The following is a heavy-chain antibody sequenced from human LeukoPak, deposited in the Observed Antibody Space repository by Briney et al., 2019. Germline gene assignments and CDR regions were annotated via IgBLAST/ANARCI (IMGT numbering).Heavy chain of an antibody. V-gene: IGHV1-2*06. D-gene: IGHD6-19*01. J-gene: IGHJ4*02. CDR3: ATAIRKYSSGWYPFDY. Sequence: ASVKVSCKASGYTFTGYYMHWVRQAPGQGLERMGRINPNSGGTNYAQKFQGRVTMTRDTSISTAYMELSRLRSDDTAVYYCATAIRKYSSGWYPFDYWGQGTLVTVSS. CDR2: INPNSGGT. CDR1: GYTFTGYY.